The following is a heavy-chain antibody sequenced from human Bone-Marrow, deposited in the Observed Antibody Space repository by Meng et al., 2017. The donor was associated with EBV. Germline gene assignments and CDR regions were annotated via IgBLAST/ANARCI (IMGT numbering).Heavy chain of an antibody. CDR2: FLPRLGAP. Sequence: QVQLVPSAAEVKKPGSSVKVSCKTSGGPFRYYAISWVRQAPGQGLEWLGGFLPRLGAPNYAQKFHGRVKITADKSTSTHYMDLSSLRSEDTAIYYCASESGRGYTPDYWGQGTLVTVSS. V-gene: IGHV1-69*06. CDR1: GGPFRYYA. D-gene: IGHD3-10*01. J-gene: IGHJ4*02. CDR3: ASESGRGYTPDY.